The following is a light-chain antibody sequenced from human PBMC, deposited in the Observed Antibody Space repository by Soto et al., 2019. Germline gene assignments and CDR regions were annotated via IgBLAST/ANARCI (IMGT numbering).Light chain of an antibody. CDR2: AAS. Sequence: DLQMTQSPSSLSASVGDTVTITCRASQGISVHLNWYQQKPGKVPKLLIYAASNLHSGVPSRFSGRGSETDFALTISSLQPEDFATYYCQQSYIPPYTFGQGTRLEIK. V-gene: IGKV1-39*01. CDR3: QQSYIPPYT. CDR1: QGISVH. J-gene: IGKJ2*01.